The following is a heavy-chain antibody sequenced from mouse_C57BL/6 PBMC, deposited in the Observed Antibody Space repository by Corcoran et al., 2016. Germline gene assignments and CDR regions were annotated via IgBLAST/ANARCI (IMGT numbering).Heavy chain of an antibody. CDR1: GYTFTTYG. CDR3: ERDRNYGYVEV. Sequence: QIQLVQSGPELKKPGETVKISCKASGYTFTTYGMSWVKQAPGKGLKWMGWINNYSGVPTYADDFKGRFAFSLETSASTAYLQINNLKNEDTATDGGERDRNYGYVEVWGTGTMVNVSS. CDR2: INNYSGVP. J-gene: IGHJ1*03. D-gene: IGHD2-14*01. V-gene: IGHV9-3*01.